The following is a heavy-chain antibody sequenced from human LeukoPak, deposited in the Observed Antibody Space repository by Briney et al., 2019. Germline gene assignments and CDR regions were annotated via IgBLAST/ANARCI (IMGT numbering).Heavy chain of an antibody. CDR2: IYYSGST. V-gene: IGHV4-39*07. Sequence: PSETLSLTCTVSGGSISSSSYYWGWIRQPPGKGLEWIGSIYYSGSTYYNPSLKSRVTISIDTSKNQFSLKLSSVTAADTAVYYCAGEVRARDGYNYGGSDYWGQGTLVTVSP. CDR3: AGEVRARDGYNYGGSDY. CDR1: GGSISSSSYY. D-gene: IGHD5-24*01. J-gene: IGHJ4*02.